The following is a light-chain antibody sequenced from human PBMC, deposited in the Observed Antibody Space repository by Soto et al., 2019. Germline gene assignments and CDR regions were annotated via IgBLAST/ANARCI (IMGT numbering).Light chain of an antibody. V-gene: IGKV3-20*01. CDR1: QSVSSSY. CDR2: GAS. Sequence: EIVLTQSPGTLPLSPGERATLSCRASQSVSSSYLAWYQQKPGQAPRLLICGASSRATGVPDRFSGSGSGTDFTLTISRLEPEDFAVYYCQQYGSSPSTFGPGTTVDI. J-gene: IGKJ3*01. CDR3: QQYGSSPST.